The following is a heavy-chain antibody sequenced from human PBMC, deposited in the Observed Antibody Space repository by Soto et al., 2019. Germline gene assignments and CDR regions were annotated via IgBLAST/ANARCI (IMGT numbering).Heavy chain of an antibody. CDR2: IYYSGST. CDR3: ARGPVVTPFVDY. V-gene: IGHV4-61*01. CDR1: SGSVTSGNYY. Sequence: PSETLSLTCTASSGSVTSGNYYWSWIRQPPGKGLEWIGHIYYSGSTNYNPSLKSRVTISVDASKNQFSLKLSSVTAADTAIYYCARGPVVTPFVDYWGQGTLVTVSS. J-gene: IGHJ4*02. D-gene: IGHD2-21*02.